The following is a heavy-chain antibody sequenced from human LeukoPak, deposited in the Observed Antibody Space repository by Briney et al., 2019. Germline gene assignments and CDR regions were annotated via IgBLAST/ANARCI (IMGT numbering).Heavy chain of an antibody. CDR2: INNSGST. CDR1: GGSFSGYY. V-gene: IGHV4-34*01. Sequence: SETLSLTCAVYGGSFSGYYWSWIRQPPGKGLEWIGEINNSGSTNYNPSLKSRVTISVDTSKNQFSLKLSSVTAAVTAVYYCARGSIAARPYYYYYYYMDVWGKGTTVTVSS. CDR3: ARGSIAARPYYYYYYYMDV. D-gene: IGHD6-6*01. J-gene: IGHJ6*03.